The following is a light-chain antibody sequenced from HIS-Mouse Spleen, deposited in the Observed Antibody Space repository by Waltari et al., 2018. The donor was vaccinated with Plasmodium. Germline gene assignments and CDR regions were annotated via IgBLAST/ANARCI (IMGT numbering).Light chain of an antibody. CDR1: ALPKQY. V-gene: IGLV3-25*03. Sequence: SYELTQPPSVSVSPGQTARITCPGHALPKQYASWYQQKPGQAPVLGIYKDSERPSGIPERFSGSSSGTTVTLTISGVQAEDEADYYCQSADSSGTPNWVFGGGTKLTVL. J-gene: IGLJ3*02. CDR3: QSADSSGTPNWV. CDR2: KDS.